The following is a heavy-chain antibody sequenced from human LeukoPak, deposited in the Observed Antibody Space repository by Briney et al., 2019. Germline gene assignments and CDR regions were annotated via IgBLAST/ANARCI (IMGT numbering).Heavy chain of an antibody. D-gene: IGHD3-3*01. CDR3: AKVLGRFGVGVSLDF. Sequence: PGGSLRLSCTASGFTFGDYAMSWVRQAPGKGLEWVGFIRSKAYGGTTEYAASVKGRFTISRDDSKSIAYLQMNSLKTEDTAVYYCAKVLGRFGVGVSLDFWGLGTLVTVAS. V-gene: IGHV3-49*04. CDR2: IRSKAYGGTT. CDR1: GFTFGDYA. J-gene: IGHJ4*02.